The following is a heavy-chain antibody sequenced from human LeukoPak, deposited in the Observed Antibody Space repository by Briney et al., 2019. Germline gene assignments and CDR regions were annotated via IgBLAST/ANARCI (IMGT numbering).Heavy chain of an antibody. V-gene: IGHV1-69*06. CDR1: GGTFSSYA. J-gene: IGHJ4*02. D-gene: IGHD3-22*01. CDR3: ARATHSQYYYDSSGYYYDTFDY. CDR2: IIPIFGTA. Sequence: GSSVKVSCKASGGTFSSYAISWVRQAPGQGLEWMGGIIPIFGTANYAQKFQGRVTITADKSTSTAYMELSSLRSEDTAVYYCARATHSQYYYDSSGYYYDTFDYWGQGTLVTVSS.